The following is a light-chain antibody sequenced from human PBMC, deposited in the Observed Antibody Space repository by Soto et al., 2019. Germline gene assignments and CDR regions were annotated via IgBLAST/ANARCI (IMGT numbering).Light chain of an antibody. CDR1: QSVSNN. CDR2: DTS. V-gene: IGKV3-15*01. Sequence: EIVLTQSPATLSVSPVERATLSCRASQSVSNNLAWYQHKPGQTPRLLIYDTSTRATGVPARFSGSRSGPEFTLTINSLQSEDFAIYYCQPYNNWPLTLGGGTKVDIK. J-gene: IGKJ4*01. CDR3: QPYNNWPLT.